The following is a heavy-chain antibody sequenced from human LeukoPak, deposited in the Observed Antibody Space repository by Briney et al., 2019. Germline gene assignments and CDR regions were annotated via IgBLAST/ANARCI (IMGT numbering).Heavy chain of an antibody. CDR3: ARDAGYCSGGSCYAYYYYMDV. J-gene: IGHJ6*03. D-gene: IGHD2-15*01. Sequence: GASVKVSCKASGYTFTSLGISWVRQAPGQGREWMGWSSAYNGKTNYAQKLQGRVSMTTDTSRSTAYMELRSLRSDDTAVYYWARDAGYCSGGSCYAYYYYMDVWGKGTTVTVSS. CDR1: GYTFTSLG. V-gene: IGHV1-18*01. CDR2: SSAYNGKT.